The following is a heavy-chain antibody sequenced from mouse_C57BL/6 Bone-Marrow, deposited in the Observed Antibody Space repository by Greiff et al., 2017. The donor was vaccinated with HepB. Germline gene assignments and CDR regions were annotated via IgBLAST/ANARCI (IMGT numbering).Heavy chain of an antibody. CDR2: IDPSDSYT. J-gene: IGHJ2*01. Sequence: QVQLQQPGAELVRPGTSVKLSCKASGYTFTSSWMHWVKQRPGQGLEWIGVIDPSDSYTNYNQKFKGKATLTVDTSSSTAYMQLSSLTSEDSAVYYCARDFGYYPTLCYWGQGTTLTVSS. CDR1: GYTFTSSW. D-gene: IGHD2-3*01. V-gene: IGHV1-59*01. CDR3: ARDFGYYPTLCY.